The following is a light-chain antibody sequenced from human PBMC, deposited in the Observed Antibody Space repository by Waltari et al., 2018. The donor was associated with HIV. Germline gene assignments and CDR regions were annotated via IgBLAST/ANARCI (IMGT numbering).Light chain of an antibody. CDR3: SSYTTSRTVV. Sequence: QSALTQPASVSGSPGQSITISCTGTSSDVGGYNYVSWYQQHPGKAPKLMVYDVTNRPSGVSNRCSGSKSGNTAFLTISGLQAEDEADYYCSSYTTSRTVVCGGGTKLTVL. CDR2: DVT. CDR1: SSDVGGYNY. V-gene: IGLV2-14*03. J-gene: IGLJ2*01.